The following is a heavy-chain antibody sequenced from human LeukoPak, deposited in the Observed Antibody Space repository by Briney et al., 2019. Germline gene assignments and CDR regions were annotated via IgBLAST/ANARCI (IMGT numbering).Heavy chain of an antibody. Sequence: SETLSLTCTVSGASISTYYWSWIRQPAGKGLEWIGRIYSSGSTTYNPSLESRGAISVDMSKNQFSLKLTSLTAADTAVYYCARERGDVFVIWGQGTMVTVSS. CDR3: ARERGDVFVI. J-gene: IGHJ3*02. CDR2: IYSSGST. CDR1: GASISTYY. V-gene: IGHV4-4*07. D-gene: IGHD3-16*01.